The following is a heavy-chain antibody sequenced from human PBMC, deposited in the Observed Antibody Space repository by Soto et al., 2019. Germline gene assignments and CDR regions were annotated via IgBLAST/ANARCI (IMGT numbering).Heavy chain of an antibody. CDR3: ARESSSTVTTGGGGSAKDY. CDR1: GLTFSNYA. CDR2: ISYDGTNR. D-gene: IGHD4-17*01. V-gene: IGHV3-30*14. J-gene: IGHJ4*02. Sequence: QVPLVESGGGVVQPGRSLRLSCAASGLTFSNYAMHWVRQAPGKGLEWVAFISYDGTNRCYPDSVKGRFTISRDNSKNTVYRQMNSLKTEDTAVYYCARESSSTVTTGGGGSAKDYWGQGTLVTVSS.